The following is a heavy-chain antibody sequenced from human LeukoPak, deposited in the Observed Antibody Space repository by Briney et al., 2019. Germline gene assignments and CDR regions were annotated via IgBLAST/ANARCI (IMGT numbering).Heavy chain of an antibody. CDR3: ARARPGQLWFGY. Sequence: TSETLSLTCAVYGGSISSYYWSWIRQPPGKGLEWIGYIYYSGSTNYNPSLKSRVTISVDTSKNQFSLKLSSVTAADTAVYYCARARPGQLWFGYWGQGTLVTVSS. CDR1: GGSISSYY. J-gene: IGHJ4*02. V-gene: IGHV4-59*01. CDR2: IYYSGST. D-gene: IGHD5-18*01.